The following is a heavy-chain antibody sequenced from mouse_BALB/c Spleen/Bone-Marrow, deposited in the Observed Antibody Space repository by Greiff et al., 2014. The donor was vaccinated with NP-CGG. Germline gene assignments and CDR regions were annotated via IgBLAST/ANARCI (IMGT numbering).Heavy chain of an antibody. J-gene: IGHJ3*01. CDR3: ARGGGYGISPCFAY. V-gene: IGHV1S56*01. CDR2: IYPGDGST. Sequence: VKLVESGPELVKPGALVKIYCKASGYTFTSYDINWVKQRPGQGLEWIGWIYPGDGSTKYNEKFKGKATLTADKSSSTAYMQLSSLTSENSAVYFCARGGGYGISPCFAYWGQGTLVTVSA. D-gene: IGHD2-10*02. CDR1: GYTFTSYD.